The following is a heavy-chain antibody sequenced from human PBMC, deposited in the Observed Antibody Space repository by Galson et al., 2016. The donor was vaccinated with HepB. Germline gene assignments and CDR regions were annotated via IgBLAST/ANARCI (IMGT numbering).Heavy chain of an antibody. D-gene: IGHD6-6*01. CDR1: GFTLSDHH. J-gene: IGHJ4*02. CDR2: VRKKADRDTT. CDR3: ATDVGSSGGTN. V-gene: IGHV3-72*01. Sequence: SLRLSCAASGFTLSDHHMDWVRQAPGKGLEWIDRVRKKADRDTTDYAASVKGRYTISRDDSKNSLYLQMNSLKTEDTAVYYCATDVGSSGGTNWCQGTLVTFSS.